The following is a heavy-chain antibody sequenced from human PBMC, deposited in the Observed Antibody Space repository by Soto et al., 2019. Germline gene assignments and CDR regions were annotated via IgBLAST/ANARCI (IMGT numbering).Heavy chain of an antibody. V-gene: IGHV3-7*01. D-gene: IGHD3-3*01. Sequence: HPGGSLRLSCAASGFTFSSYWMSWVRQAPGKGLEWVANIKQDGSEKYYVDSVKGRFTISRDNAKNSLYLQMNSLRAEDTAVYYCARIRFLEDQPRFDPWGQGTLVTVSS. J-gene: IGHJ5*02. CDR3: ARIRFLEDQPRFDP. CDR1: GFTFSSYW. CDR2: IKQDGSEK.